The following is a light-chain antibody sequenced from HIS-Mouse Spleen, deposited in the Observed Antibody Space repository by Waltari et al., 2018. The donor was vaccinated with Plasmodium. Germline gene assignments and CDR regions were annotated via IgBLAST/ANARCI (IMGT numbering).Light chain of an antibody. J-gene: IGLJ2*01. Sequence: SYELTQPLSVSVALGQTARITCGGNNIGSKNVHWYQQKPGQAPVLVIYRDSNRPYGIPERFAGSNPGNTATLTISRAQAGDEADYYCQVWDSRTVVFGGGTKLTVL. CDR2: RDS. CDR3: QVWDSRTVV. V-gene: IGLV3-9*01. CDR1: NIGSKN.